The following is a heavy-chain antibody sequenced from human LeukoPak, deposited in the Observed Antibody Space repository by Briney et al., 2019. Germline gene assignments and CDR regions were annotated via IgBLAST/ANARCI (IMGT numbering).Heavy chain of an antibody. Sequence: GGSLRLSCAASGFTFSSYGMHWVRQAPGKGLEWVAVISYDGSNKYYADSVKGRFTISRDNSKNTLYLQMNSLRAEDTAVYYCAREGSDGSLDYWGQGTLVTVSS. J-gene: IGHJ4*02. V-gene: IGHV3-30*03. CDR1: GFTFSSYG. CDR2: ISYDGSNK. CDR3: AREGSDGSLDY.